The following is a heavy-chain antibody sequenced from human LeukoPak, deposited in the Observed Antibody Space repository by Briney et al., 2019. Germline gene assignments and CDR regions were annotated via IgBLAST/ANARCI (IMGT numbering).Heavy chain of an antibody. CDR3: ARTVVVTAEHAFEI. Sequence: ASVKVSCKASGGTFSSYTINWVRQAPGQGLEWMGGIIPIFGTTNYAQKFQGRVTITADKSTSTAYMELSSLRSEDTAVYYCARTVVVTAEHAFEIWGQGTMVTVSS. D-gene: IGHD2-21*02. J-gene: IGHJ3*02. CDR1: GGTFSSYT. V-gene: IGHV1-69*06. CDR2: IIPIFGTT.